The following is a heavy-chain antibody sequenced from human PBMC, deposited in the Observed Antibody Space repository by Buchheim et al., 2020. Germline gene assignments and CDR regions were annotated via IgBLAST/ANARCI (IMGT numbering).Heavy chain of an antibody. V-gene: IGHV3-23*01. CDR2: ITGSGGST. Sequence: EVQLLESGGGLIQPGGSLRLSCAASGFTFSSYAMSWVRQAPGKGLEWVSVITGSGGSTYYADSVKGRFTISRANSKNKLSLQMNSLRAEDTAVYYCALSDEDGFDPWGQGTL. J-gene: IGHJ5*02. CDR1: GFTFSSYA. CDR3: ALSDEDGFDP.